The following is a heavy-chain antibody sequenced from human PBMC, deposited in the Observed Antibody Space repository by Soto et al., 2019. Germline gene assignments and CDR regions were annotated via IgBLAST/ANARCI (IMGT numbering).Heavy chain of an antibody. CDR2: IYYSGNT. J-gene: IGHJ4*02. CDR3: AREGGESSDGLYYFDS. CDR1: GGSTSSDNY. D-gene: IGHD3-16*01. Sequence: TLSLTCTVSGGSTSSDNYWSWIRQPPGKGLEWIGHIYYSGNTDYNPSLKSRLAISIDTSKNQFSLKLSSVTAADTAVYFCAREGGESSDGLYYFDSSGQGPVLTVST. V-gene: IGHV4-30-4*01.